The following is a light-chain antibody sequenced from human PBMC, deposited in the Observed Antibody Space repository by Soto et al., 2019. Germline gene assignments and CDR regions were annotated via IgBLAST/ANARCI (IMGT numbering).Light chain of an antibody. Sequence: QSALTQPASMSGSPGQSITISCTGTSSDIGAYNLAFWYQQHPGKAPKDMIYEGSGLPSGVSNRFFGSKAGYTAFLTISRFHAEHEAVYCCCSYAEGDAYVWGPGSNFTDL. J-gene: IGLJ1*01. V-gene: IGLV2-23*01. CDR3: CSYAEGDAYV. CDR1: SSDIGAYNL. CDR2: EGS.